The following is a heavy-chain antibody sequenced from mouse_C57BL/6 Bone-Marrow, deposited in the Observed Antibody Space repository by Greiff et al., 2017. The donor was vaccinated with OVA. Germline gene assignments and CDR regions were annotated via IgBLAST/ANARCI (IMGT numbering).Heavy chain of an antibody. Sequence: EVQLVESGPGLAKPSQTLSLTCSVTGYSITSDYWNWLRKFPGNKLEYMGYISYSGSTYYNPSLKSRISITRDTSKNQYYLQLNSVTTEDTATYYCARWRFYYYGSSYYFDYWGQGTTLTVSS. V-gene: IGHV3-8*01. J-gene: IGHJ2*01. CDR1: GYSITSDY. CDR2: ISYSGST. CDR3: ARWRFYYYGSSYYFDY. D-gene: IGHD1-1*01.